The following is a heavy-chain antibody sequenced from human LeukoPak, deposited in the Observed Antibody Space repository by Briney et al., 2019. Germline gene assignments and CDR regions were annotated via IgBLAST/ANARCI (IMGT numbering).Heavy chain of an antibody. CDR1: GGSISSYY. CDR3: ARVSKSSSWEYYFDY. Sequence: SETLSLTCTVSGGSISSYYWSWIRQPPGKGLEWIGYIYYSGSTNYNPSLKSRVTISVDTSKNQFSLKLSSVTAADTAVYYCARVSKSSSWEYYFDYWGQGTLVTVSS. CDR2: IYYSGST. J-gene: IGHJ4*02. V-gene: IGHV4-59*12. D-gene: IGHD6-13*01.